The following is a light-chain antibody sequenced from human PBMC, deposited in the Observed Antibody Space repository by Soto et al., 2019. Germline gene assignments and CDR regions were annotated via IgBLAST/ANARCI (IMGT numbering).Light chain of an antibody. Sequence: EIVLTHYPATLSLSPGEIATLSCRAIQSVRTYLAWYQVKPGQAPRLLIYDASSRASGVPARFSGSGSGTDFTITISSLEPEDFALYYCQQRNSWTPITFGQGTRMEIK. CDR3: QQRNSWTPIT. V-gene: IGKV3-11*01. J-gene: IGKJ5*01. CDR1: QSVRTY. CDR2: DAS.